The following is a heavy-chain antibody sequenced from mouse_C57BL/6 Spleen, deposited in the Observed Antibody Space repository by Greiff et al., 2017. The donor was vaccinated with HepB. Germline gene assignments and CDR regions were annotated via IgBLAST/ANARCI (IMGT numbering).Heavy chain of an antibody. CDR3: ARGSTVVFDY. V-gene: IGHV1-52*01. Sequence: QVQLQQPGAELVRPGSSVKLSCKASGYNFTSYWMHWVKQRPIQGLEWIGNIDPSDSETHYNQKFKDKATLTVDKSSSTAYMQLSSLTSEDSAVYYCARGSTVVFDYWGQGTTLTVSS. CDR2: IDPSDSET. CDR1: GYNFTSYW. D-gene: IGHD1-1*01. J-gene: IGHJ2*01.